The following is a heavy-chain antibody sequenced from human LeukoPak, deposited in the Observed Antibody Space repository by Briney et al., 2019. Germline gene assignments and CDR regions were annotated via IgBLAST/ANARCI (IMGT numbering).Heavy chain of an antibody. J-gene: IGHJ4*02. D-gene: IGHD4-17*01. CDR1: GLSFSNFY. CDR2: ITDSGSTN. Sequence: GGSLRLSCAASGLSFSNFYMNWIRQAPGKGLEGVSYITDSGSTNFYADSVKGRLTIPRHNAKNSLYLQMNSLRVEDTAIYYCARETSYGGYTYVDYWGQGTPVTVSS. CDR3: ARETSYGGYTYVDY. V-gene: IGHV3-11*01.